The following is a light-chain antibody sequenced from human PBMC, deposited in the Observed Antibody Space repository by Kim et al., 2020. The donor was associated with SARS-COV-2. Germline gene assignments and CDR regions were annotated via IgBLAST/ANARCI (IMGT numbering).Light chain of an antibody. Sequence: SYELTQPPSVSVSPGQTARITCSGDALPKQYAYWYQQKPGQAPVLVIYKDSERPSGIPERLSGSSSGTTVTLTISGVQAEDEADYYCQSADSSGTHVVFG. J-gene: IGLJ2*01. CDR1: ALPKQY. V-gene: IGLV3-25*03. CDR2: KDS. CDR3: QSADSSGTHVV.